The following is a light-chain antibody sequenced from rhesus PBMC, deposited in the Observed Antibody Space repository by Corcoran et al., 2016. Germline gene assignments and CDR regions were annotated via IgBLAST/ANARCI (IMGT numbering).Light chain of an antibody. V-gene: IGKV1-38*01. Sequence: DIQLTQSPSSLSAFVGDRVTITCRASQGISSYLAWYQQKSGKAPKVLIYDASNLQGGVPSRFSGSGSGTDFTLTISSLQPEDFAVYYCHQRSTSPLTFGGGTKVEIK. CDR3: HQRSTSPLT. CDR2: DAS. J-gene: IGKJ4*01. CDR1: QGISSY.